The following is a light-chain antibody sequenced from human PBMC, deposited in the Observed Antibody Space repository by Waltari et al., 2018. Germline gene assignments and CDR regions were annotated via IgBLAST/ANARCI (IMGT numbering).Light chain of an antibody. Sequence: EIVLTQSPGTLSLPPGERATLSCRASQSVSRFLAWYQQKPGQAPRLLIYEASSRATDSPDRFRGSGSGTDFSLTISRLEPEDFAVYYCQKYGTLPATFGQGTKVEIK. CDR2: EAS. CDR3: QKYGTLPAT. V-gene: IGKV3-20*01. CDR1: QSVSRF. J-gene: IGKJ1*01.